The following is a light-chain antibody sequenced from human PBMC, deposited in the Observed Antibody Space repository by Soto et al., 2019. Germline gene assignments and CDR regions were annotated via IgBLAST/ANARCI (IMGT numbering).Light chain of an antibody. CDR1: QSVSSS. J-gene: IGKJ2*01. V-gene: IGKV3-15*01. CDR3: QQYNNWPYT. Sequence: EIVMTQSPATLSVSPGERATLSCRASQSVSSSFAWYQQKAGQAPRLLIYGASTRATGIPDRFSGSGSGTEFSLTISSLQSEDASVVYCQQYNNWPYTFGQGTKLEI. CDR2: GAS.